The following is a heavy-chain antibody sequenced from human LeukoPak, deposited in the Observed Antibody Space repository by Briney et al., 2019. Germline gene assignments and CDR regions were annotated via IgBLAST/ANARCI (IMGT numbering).Heavy chain of an antibody. CDR2: IIPILGIA. D-gene: IGHD4-17*01. J-gene: IGHJ6*02. V-gene: IGHV1-69*04. Sequence: GASVKVSCKASGGTFSSYAISWVRQAPGQGLEWMGRIIPILGIANYAQEFQGRVTITADKSTSTAYMELSSLRSEDTAVYYCASGEGGDSTTGQGDYYYGMDVWGQGTTVTVSS. CDR3: ASGEGGDSTTGQGDYYYGMDV. CDR1: GGTFSSYA.